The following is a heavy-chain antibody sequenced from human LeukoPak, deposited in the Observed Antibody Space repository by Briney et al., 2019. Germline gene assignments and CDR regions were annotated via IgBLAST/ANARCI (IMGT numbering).Heavy chain of an antibody. J-gene: IGHJ4*02. Sequence: GRSLRLSCAASGFTFNRYAMHWVRQAPGKGLEWVAFIWYDGSNKYYADSVKGRFTVSRDNSKNTLYQQMNSLRAEDTAVYYCAKDERGYYDSSGFFGAIDYWGQGSLVSVSS. CDR1: GFTFNRYA. CDR2: IWYDGSNK. CDR3: AKDERGYYDSSGFFGAIDY. D-gene: IGHD3-22*01. V-gene: IGHV3-33*06.